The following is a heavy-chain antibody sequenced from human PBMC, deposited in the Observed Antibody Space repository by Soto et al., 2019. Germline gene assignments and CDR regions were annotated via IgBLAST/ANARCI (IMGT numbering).Heavy chain of an antibody. J-gene: IGHJ4*02. D-gene: IGHD5-12*01. CDR1: GGSISSYY. CDR3: ARDYVSRGYELYYFDY. CDR2: IYTSGST. Sequence: SETLSLTCTVSGGSISSYYWGWIRQPAGKGLEWIGRIYTSGSTNYNPSLKSRVTMSVDTSKNQFSLKLSSVTAADTAVYYCARDYVSRGYELYYFDYWGQGTLVTVSS. V-gene: IGHV4-4*07.